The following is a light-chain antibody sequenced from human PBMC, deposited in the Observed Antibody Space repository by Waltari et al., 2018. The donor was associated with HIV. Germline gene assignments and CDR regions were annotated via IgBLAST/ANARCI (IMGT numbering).Light chain of an antibody. CDR3: QSYYLTNVV. CDR2: EDD. CDR1: SGNIGSYF. J-gene: IGLJ2*01. Sequence: NFMLTQPHSVSESPGQTVPISCTSSSGNIGSYFVSWYQRRPGSAPTTFIYEDDKRPSRVPVRFSGSIVSSSISASLTISGLKTEDEAAYYCQSYYLTNVVFGGGTKRTVL. V-gene: IGLV6-57*04.